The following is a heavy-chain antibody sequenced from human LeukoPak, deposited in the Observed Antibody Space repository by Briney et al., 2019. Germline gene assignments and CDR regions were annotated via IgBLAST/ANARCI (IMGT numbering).Heavy chain of an antibody. CDR1: SGSISSYY. V-gene: IGHV4-59*01. J-gene: IGHJ4*02. CDR3: ARGSSSSSWYFDY. D-gene: IGHD6-13*01. Sequence: PPETLSLTCTVSSGSISSYYWSWIRQPPGKGLEWIGYIYYSGSTNYNPSLKSRVTISVDTSKNQFSLKLSSVTAADTAVYYCARGSSSSSWYFDYWGQGTLVTVSS. CDR2: IYYSGST.